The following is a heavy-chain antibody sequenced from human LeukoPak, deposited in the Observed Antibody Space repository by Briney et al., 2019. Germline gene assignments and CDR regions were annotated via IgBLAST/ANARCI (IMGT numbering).Heavy chain of an antibody. D-gene: IGHD4-23*01. CDR3: ARGDYSGNGGYYFYMDV. J-gene: IGHJ6*03. Sequence: GGSLRLSCAGSGFTFSNYCMHWVRHTPGKGLVWVSRINSYASSTDYADSVKGRFTISRDNAKNRLYLQMNSLRPEDTAVYFCARGDYSGNGGYYFYMDVWGRGTTVTVSS. V-gene: IGHV3-74*01. CDR1: GFTFSNYC. CDR2: INSYASST.